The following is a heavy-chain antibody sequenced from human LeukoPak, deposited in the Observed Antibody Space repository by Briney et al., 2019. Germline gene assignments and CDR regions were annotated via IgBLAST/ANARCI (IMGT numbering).Heavy chain of an antibody. CDR1: GFTFSSYA. J-gene: IGHJ5*02. Sequence: GGSLRLSCSASGFTFSSYAMHWVRQAPGKGLEYVSAISSNGGSTYYADSVKGRFTISRDNSKNTLYLQMSSLRAEDTAVYYCAPSPYYYESSGYSAWGQGTLVTVSS. CDR2: ISSNGGST. D-gene: IGHD3-22*01. V-gene: IGHV3-64D*06. CDR3: APSPYYYESSGYSA.